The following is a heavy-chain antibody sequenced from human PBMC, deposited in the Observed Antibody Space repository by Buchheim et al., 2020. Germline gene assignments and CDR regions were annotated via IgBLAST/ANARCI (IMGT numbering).Heavy chain of an antibody. CDR1: GFTFSSYW. CDR3: ARDWEPAGYSPLGMDV. V-gene: IGHV3-7*01. D-gene: IGHD1-26*01. CDR2: IKQDGSEK. Sequence: EVQLVESGGGLVQPGGSLRLSCAASGFTFSSYWMSWVRQAPGKGLEWVANIKQDGSEKYYVDSVKGRFTISRDNDKNSLYLQMNSLRAEDTAVYYCARDWEPAGYSPLGMDVWGQGTT. J-gene: IGHJ6*02.